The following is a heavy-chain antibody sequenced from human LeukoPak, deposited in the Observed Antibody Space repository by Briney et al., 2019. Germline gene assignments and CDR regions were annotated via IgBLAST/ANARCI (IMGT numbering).Heavy chain of an antibody. CDR3: TKETNGYIYGYFDY. D-gene: IGHD5-18*01. Sequence: GESLRLSCAASGFTFSSYAMSWVRQAPGKGLEWVSGITSGGATYYVDSVKGRFTISRDNAKNSLYLQMNSLRTEDMALYYCTKETNGYIYGYFDYWGQGTLVTVSS. V-gene: IGHV3-23*01. CDR1: GFTFSSYA. J-gene: IGHJ4*02. CDR2: ITSGGAT.